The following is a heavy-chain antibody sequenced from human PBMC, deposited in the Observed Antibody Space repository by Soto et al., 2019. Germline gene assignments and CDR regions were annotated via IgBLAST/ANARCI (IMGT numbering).Heavy chain of an antibody. CDR1: GYSFTRHD. CDR3: AMGAYNDYSHWFDP. D-gene: IGHD4-4*01. Sequence: QVQLVQSGAEVRKPGASVRVSCKATGYSFTRHDINWLRQAVGQGLEWMGWMNPNSGNAVYAQKFQGRVTMTRNTSITTAYNEVTSLKSEDTAVYFCAMGAYNDYSHWFDPWGQGTLVTVSS. CDR2: MNPNSGNA. V-gene: IGHV1-8*01. J-gene: IGHJ5*02.